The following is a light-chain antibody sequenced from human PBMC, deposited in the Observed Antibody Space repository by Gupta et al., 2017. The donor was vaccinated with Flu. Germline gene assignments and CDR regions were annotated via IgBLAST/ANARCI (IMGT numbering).Light chain of an antibody. CDR3: SSYAGSNNYV. CDR1: SSDVGGYNY. V-gene: IGLV2-8*01. J-gene: IGLJ1*01. CDR2: EVS. Sequence: QSALPHPPSASGPPGRPLAISCTGTSSDVGGYNYVSWYQQHPAKAPQLIIYEVSKRPSGVPDRFSGSKSGNTASLTVSGLQAEDEADYYCSSYAGSNNYVFGTGTKVTVL.